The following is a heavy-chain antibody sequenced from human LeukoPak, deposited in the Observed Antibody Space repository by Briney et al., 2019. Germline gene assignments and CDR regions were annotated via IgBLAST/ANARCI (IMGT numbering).Heavy chain of an antibody. CDR1: GFTFSIYA. V-gene: IGHV3-23*01. CDR3: AKTHGPYCSGGSCLDYYYYMDV. D-gene: IGHD2-15*01. Sequence: GGSLRLSCAASGFTFSIYAMTWVRQAPGKGLELVSGINGRDNGTWYADSVKGRLTISRDNSKNTLYLQMNSLTGEDTAVYYCAKTHGPYCSGGSCLDYYYYMDVWGKGTTVTVSS. J-gene: IGHJ6*03. CDR2: INGRDNGT.